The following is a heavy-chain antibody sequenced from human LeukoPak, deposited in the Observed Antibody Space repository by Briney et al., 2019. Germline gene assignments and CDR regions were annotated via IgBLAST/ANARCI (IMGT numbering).Heavy chain of an antibody. CDR2: ISYDGSNK. CDR3: AKDGHCSGGSCYLDY. J-gene: IGHJ4*02. D-gene: IGHD2-15*01. CDR1: GFTFSSYA. Sequence: GGSLRLSCAASGFTFSSYAMHWVRQAPGKGLEWVAVISYDGSNKYYADSVKGRFTISRDNSKNTLYLQMNSLRAEDTAVYYCAKDGHCSGGSCYLDYWGQGTLVTVSS. V-gene: IGHV3-30*07.